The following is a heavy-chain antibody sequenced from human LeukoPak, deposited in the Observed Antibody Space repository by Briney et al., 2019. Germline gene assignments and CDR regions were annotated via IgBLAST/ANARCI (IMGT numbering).Heavy chain of an antibody. Sequence: SETLSLTCTVSGGSISSYYWSWIRQPPGKGLEWIGYIYYSGSTNYNPSLKSRVTMSVDTSKNQFSLKLSSVTAADTAVYYCARECSYGYPFDYWGQGTLVTVSS. V-gene: IGHV4-59*01. CDR2: IYYSGST. CDR3: ARECSYGYPFDY. D-gene: IGHD5-18*01. J-gene: IGHJ4*02. CDR1: GGSISSYY.